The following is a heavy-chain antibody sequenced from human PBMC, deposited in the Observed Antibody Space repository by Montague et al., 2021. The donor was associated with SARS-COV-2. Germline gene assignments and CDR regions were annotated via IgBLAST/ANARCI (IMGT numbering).Heavy chain of an antibody. CDR2: ISSNSSTI. V-gene: IGHV3-48*04. Sequence: SLRLSCAASGFTLSSYSMNWVRQAPGKGLEWVSYISSNSSTIYYADSVKGRFTISRDNAKNSLYLQMSSLRAEDTAVYYCARDSPPTAMVTYGMDVWGQGTTVTVSS. CDR1: GFTLSSYS. D-gene: IGHD5-18*01. CDR3: ARDSPPTAMVTYGMDV. J-gene: IGHJ6*02.